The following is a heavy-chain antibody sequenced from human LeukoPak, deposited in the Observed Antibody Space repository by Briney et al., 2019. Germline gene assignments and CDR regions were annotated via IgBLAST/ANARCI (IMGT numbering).Heavy chain of an antibody. CDR2: ISSDGSRV. Sequence: GGSLRLSCAASGFTFSSYSMNWVRQAPGKGLVWVSRISSDGSRVTYADSVKGRFTISRDNAKNTLYLQMNSLRAEDTAVYYCARDLGQYYDTSDNWFDPWGQGTLVTVSS. J-gene: IGHJ5*02. CDR3: ARDLGQYYDTSDNWFDP. CDR1: GFTFSSYS. V-gene: IGHV3-74*01. D-gene: IGHD3-22*01.